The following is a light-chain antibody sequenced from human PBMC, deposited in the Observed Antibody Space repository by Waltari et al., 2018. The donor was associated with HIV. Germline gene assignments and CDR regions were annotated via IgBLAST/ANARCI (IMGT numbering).Light chain of an antibody. Sequence: DIQMTQSPSTLSASVGDRVIITCRASQSINNWLAWYQQKPGKAPKLLIYRASSLQTGVPSRFSGSGSGTDFTLTISSLQPDDFATYYCQQYGTSSYTFGQGTKLDLK. CDR3: QQYGTSSYT. J-gene: IGKJ2*01. CDR2: RAS. CDR1: QSINNW. V-gene: IGKV1-5*03.